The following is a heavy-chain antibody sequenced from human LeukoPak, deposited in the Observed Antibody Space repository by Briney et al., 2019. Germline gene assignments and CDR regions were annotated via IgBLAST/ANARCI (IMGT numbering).Heavy chain of an antibody. CDR2: INAKSGDT. Sequence: ASVKVSCKASGYTFTDYYIHWVRRAPGQGLEWMGWINAKSGDTEYAQKFQARVTMTRDTSITTTYMEVSRLSSDDTAVYYCARQNTGQLDYWGQGTLVTVSS. CDR1: GYTFTDYY. J-gene: IGHJ4*02. CDR3: ARQNTGQLDY. V-gene: IGHV1-2*02. D-gene: IGHD2-8*02.